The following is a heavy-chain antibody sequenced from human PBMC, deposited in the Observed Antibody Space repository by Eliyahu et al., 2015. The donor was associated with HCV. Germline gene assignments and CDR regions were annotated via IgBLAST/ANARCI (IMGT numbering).Heavy chain of an antibody. CDR1: GYIFTSYX. CDR3: ARDFAPSTYGAAFWFDP. J-gene: IGHJ5*02. V-gene: IGHV1-3*01. Sequence: QVQLVQSGADVKKPGASVKVSCKTSGYIFTSYXMHWVRQAPGQRLEWMGWINAGNGXTKYSQKFQGRVTITRDTSASTAYMELSSLRSEDTAVYYCARDFAPSTYGAAFWFDPWGQGTLVTVSS. D-gene: IGHD4-17*01. CDR2: INAGNGXT.